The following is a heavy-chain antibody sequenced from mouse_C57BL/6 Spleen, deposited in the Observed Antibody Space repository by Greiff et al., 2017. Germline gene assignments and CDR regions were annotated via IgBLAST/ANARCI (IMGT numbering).Heavy chain of an antibody. CDR3: TTLITTVVADWYFDV. D-gene: IGHD1-1*01. CDR2: IDPENGDT. Sequence: EVQLQQSGAELVRPGASVKLSCTASGFNIKDDYMHWVKQRPEQGLEWIGWIDPENGDTEYASKFQGKTTITADTSSNTAYLQLSSLTSEDTAVYYCTTLITTVVADWYFDVWGTGTTVTVSS. CDR1: GFNIKDDY. J-gene: IGHJ1*03. V-gene: IGHV14-4*01.